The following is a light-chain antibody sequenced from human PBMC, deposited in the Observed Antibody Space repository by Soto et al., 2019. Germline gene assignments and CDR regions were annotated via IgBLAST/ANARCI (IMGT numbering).Light chain of an antibody. V-gene: IGLV1-44*01. CDR3: AAWDDRLTGHVV. Sequence: QSVLTQPPSASGTPGQRVTISCSGSSFNIGSNSVNWYQQLPGAAPKLLIYSNNQRPSGVPDRFSGSKSGTSASLAISGLQSDDEADYYCAAWDDRLTGHVVFGGRTKLTVL. CDR1: SFNIGSNS. J-gene: IGLJ2*01. CDR2: SNN.